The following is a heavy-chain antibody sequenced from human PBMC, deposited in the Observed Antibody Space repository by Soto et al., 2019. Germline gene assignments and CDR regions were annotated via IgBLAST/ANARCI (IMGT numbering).Heavy chain of an antibody. CDR2: ISAYNGNI. J-gene: IGHJ4*02. CDR3: ARDWGLGYCSGASCSQFDY. CDR1: GYTFSSYG. D-gene: IGHD2-15*01. V-gene: IGHV1-18*01. Sequence: QVQLVQSGAEVKRPGASVKVSCKASGYTFSSYGISWVRQAPGQGLEWMGWISAYNGNINYAQRFQDRVAMTTDTSTSTAYRELRSLRSDDTAVYYCARDWGLGYCSGASCSQFDYWGQGTLVTVSS.